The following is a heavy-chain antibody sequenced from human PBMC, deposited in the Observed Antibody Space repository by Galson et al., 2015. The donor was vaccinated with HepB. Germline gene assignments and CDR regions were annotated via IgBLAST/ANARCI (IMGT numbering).Heavy chain of an antibody. CDR2: ISGNSDSM. D-gene: IGHD3-9*01. CDR1: GFAFDSYA. Sequence: SLRLSCAGSGFAFDSYAMWVRQAPGKGLEWVSGISGNSDSMGYADSVKGRFTISRDNAKNSLYLQMNSLRIEDTALYYCIKGGRDWSPEYWGQGTLVTVSS. V-gene: IGHV3-9*01. J-gene: IGHJ4*02. CDR3: IKGGRDWSPEY.